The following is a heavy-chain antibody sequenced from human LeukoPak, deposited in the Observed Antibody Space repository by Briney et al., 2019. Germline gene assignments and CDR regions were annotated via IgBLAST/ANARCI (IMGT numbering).Heavy chain of an antibody. Sequence: PGGSLRLSCAASGFAFSGYSMNWIRQAPGKGLEWVAYISYSSYTIHYADSVKGRFTIPRDNAKNSLYLQMNSLRAEDTAIYYCARDGDGNFDYWGQGTLVTVSS. CDR1: GFAFSGYS. CDR2: ISYSSYTI. J-gene: IGHJ4*02. V-gene: IGHV3-48*04. CDR3: ARDGDGNFDY. D-gene: IGHD4-17*01.